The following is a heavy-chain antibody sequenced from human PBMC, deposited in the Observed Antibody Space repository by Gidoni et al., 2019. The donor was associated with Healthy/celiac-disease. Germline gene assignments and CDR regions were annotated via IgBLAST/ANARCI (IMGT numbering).Heavy chain of an antibody. V-gene: IGHV3-13*04. CDR3: ARASCSGGSCYYYYGMDV. Sequence: EVQLVESGGGLVQPGGSLRLSCAASGFPFSSYDMHWVRQATGKGLEWVSAIGTAGDTYYPGSVKGRFTISRENAKNSLYLQMNSLRAGDTAVYYCARASCSGGSCYYYYGMDVWGQGTTVTVSS. J-gene: IGHJ6*02. CDR1: GFPFSSYD. D-gene: IGHD2-15*01. CDR2: IGTAGDT.